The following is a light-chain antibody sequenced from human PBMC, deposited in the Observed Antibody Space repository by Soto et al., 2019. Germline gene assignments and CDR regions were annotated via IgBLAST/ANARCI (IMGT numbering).Light chain of an antibody. V-gene: IGLV2-11*01. CDR2: DVS. CDR1: SSDVGGYNY. J-gene: IGLJ3*02. CDR3: CSYAGSYTWV. Sequence: QSALTQPRSVSGSPGQSVTISCTGTSSDVGGYNYVSWYQLHPGTAPKLMIYDVSKRPSGVPDRFSGSKSGNTASLTISGLQAGDEADYYCCSYAGSYTWVFGGGTKLTVL.